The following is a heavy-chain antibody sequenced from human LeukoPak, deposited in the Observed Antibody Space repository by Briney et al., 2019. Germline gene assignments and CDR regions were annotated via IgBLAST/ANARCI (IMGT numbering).Heavy chain of an antibody. CDR1: GYTFISYG. D-gene: IGHD6-13*01. CDR3: PRNHKAHSSNTQRGNWFDP. J-gene: IGHJ5*02. Sequence: ASVKVSCKASGYTFISYGISWVRQAPGQGLEWMGWISAYNGNTNYAQKLQGRVIMTTDTSTRTAYIELRRLRSDDAAGYYCPRNHKAHSSNTQRGNWFDPGGQARLVTV. CDR2: ISAYNGNT. V-gene: IGHV1-18*01.